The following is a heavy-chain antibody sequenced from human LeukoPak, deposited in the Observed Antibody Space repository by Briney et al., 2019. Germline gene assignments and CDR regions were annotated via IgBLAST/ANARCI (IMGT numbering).Heavy chain of an antibody. CDR2: ISAYNSIT. D-gene: IGHD2-15*01. CDR3: ANVAKGRYFFYYLDV. CDR1: GYTFTSYG. Sequence: GASVKVSCKASGYTFTSYGISWVRQAPGQGLEWIGWISAYNSITNYAQAFQGRVTVTTDTSANTAYLELRSLRSDDTAVYYCANVAKGRYFFYYLDVWGKGTTVTISS. J-gene: IGHJ6*03. V-gene: IGHV1-18*01.